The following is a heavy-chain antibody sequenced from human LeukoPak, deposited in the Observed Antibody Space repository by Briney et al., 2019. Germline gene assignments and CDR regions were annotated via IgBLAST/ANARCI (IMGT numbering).Heavy chain of an antibody. CDR2: ISSSSSYI. D-gene: IGHD3-10*01. CDR1: GFTFSSYS. Sequence: SGGSLRLSCAASGFTFSSYSLNWVRQAPGKGLEWVSSISSSSSYICYADSVKGRFTISRDNAKNSLYLQMNSLRAEDTAVYYCARDRADGWFGELFCDYWGQGTLVTVSS. CDR3: ARDRADGWFGELFCDY. J-gene: IGHJ4*02. V-gene: IGHV3-21*01.